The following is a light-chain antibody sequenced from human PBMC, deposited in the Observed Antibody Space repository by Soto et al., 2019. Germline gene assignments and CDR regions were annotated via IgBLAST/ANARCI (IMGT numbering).Light chain of an antibody. J-gene: IGLJ2*01. CDR2: EVS. V-gene: IGLV2-14*01. CDR3: SSYTSIHVI. Sequence: QSALTQPASVSGSPGQSITISCTGTSSDIRDYNYVSWYQQHPGKAPRLIIYEVSNRPSGVSTRFSGSKSGNTASLTISGLQAEDEADYYCSSYTSIHVIFGGGTKLTVL. CDR1: SSDIRDYNY.